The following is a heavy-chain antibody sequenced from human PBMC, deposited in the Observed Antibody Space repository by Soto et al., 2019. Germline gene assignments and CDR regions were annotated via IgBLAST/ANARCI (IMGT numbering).Heavy chain of an antibody. J-gene: IGHJ4*02. Sequence: QVQLQESGPGRVKPSQTLSLTCTVSAGSISSGDYYWSWIRQPPGKGLEWIGYIYYSCSTYYHPPLKSRVTMSVDTCKNQFSLKLSSVTAADTAVDYCAGARGARYLDYWGQGTLVTVSS. D-gene: IGHD2-15*01. V-gene: IGHV4-30-4*01. CDR2: IYYSCST. CDR1: AGSISSGDYY. CDR3: AGARGARYLDY.